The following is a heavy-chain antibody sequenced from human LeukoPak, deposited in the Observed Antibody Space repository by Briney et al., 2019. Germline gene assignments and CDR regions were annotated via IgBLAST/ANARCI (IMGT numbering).Heavy chain of an antibody. V-gene: IGHV1-69*13. CDR1: GGTFSSYA. CDR2: IIPIFGTA. J-gene: IGHJ4*02. D-gene: IGHD3-3*01. Sequence: SVKVSCKASGGTFSSYAISWVRQAPGQGLEWMGGIIPIFGTANYAQKFQGRVTITADEFTSTAYMELSSLRSEDTAVYYCARVLDAWSGYYPAIWGQGTLVTVSS. CDR3: ARVLDAWSGYYPAI.